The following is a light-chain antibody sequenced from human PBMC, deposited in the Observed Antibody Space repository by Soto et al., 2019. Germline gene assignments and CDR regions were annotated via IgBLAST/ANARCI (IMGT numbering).Light chain of an antibody. CDR2: EVT. CDR1: SSDVGAYNF. CDR3: SSYAGSNNLI. V-gene: IGLV2-8*01. Sequence: QSALTQPPSASGSPGHSVTISCAGTSSDVGAYNFGSWYQQHPGKAPKLMIYEVTKRPSGVPDRFSGSKSGNTASLTVSGLQSEDEADYYCSSYAGSNNLIFGGGTKLTVL. J-gene: IGLJ2*01.